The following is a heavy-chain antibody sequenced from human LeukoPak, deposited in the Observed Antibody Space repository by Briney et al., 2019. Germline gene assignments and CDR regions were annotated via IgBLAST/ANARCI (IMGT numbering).Heavy chain of an antibody. CDR1: GFTVSNNY. D-gene: IGHD3-10*01. J-gene: IGHJ4*02. CDR3: ARGQYYGSQSSRAFDF. V-gene: IGHV3-66*01. CDR2: IYVGGGT. Sequence: GGSLRLSCEASGFTVSNNYMSWVRQAPGKGLEWVSIIYVGGGTYYADSVKGRFIMSRDNPKNTLYLQMNSLRADDTAVYYCARGQYYGSQSSRAFDFWAQGTLVTVSS.